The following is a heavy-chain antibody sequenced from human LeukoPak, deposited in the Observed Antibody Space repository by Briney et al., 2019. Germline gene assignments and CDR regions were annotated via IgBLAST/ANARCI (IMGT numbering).Heavy chain of an antibody. CDR3: ATLVMTATPDAFDI. D-gene: IGHD2-21*02. CDR1: GGSISSYY. Sequence: PSETLSLTCTVSGGSISSYYWSWIRQPPGKGLEWIGYIYYSGSTNYNPSLKSRVTISVDTSKNQFSLKLSSVTAADTAVYYCATLVMTATPDAFDIWGQGTMVTVSS. CDR2: IYYSGST. V-gene: IGHV4-59*01. J-gene: IGHJ3*02.